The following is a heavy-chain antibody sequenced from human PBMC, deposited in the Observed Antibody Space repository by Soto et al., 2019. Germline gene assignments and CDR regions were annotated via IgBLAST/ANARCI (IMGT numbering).Heavy chain of an antibody. CDR2: IYYSGNT. CDR3: ASSSLDGMDV. J-gene: IGHJ6*02. CDR1: GGSISSGYYY. Sequence: QVQLQASGPGLVKPSQTLSLTCSVSGGSISSGYYYWSWIRQPPGKGLEWIGNIYYSGNTYYNPTLKSRLIISIVTSNLQSFLTVGSVTAADAAVYYSASSSLDGMDVWGQGTTVTVSS. V-gene: IGHV4-30-4*01.